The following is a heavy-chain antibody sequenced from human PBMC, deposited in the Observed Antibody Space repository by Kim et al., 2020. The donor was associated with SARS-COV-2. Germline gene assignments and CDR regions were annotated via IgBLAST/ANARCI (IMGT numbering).Heavy chain of an antibody. V-gene: IGHV3-33*01. CDR3: AREGELGYYYYYMDV. CDR1: GFTFSSYG. D-gene: IGHD7-27*01. Sequence: GGSLRLSCAASGFTFSSYGMHWVRQAPGKGLEWVAVIWYDGSNKYYADSVKGRFTISRDNSKNTLYLQMNSLRAEDTAVYYCAREGELGYYYYYMDVWGKGTTVTVSS. J-gene: IGHJ6*03. CDR2: IWYDGSNK.